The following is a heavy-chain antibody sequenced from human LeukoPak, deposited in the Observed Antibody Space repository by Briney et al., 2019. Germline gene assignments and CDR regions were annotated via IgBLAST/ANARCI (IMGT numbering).Heavy chain of an antibody. CDR3: ARDRSSGAFDY. D-gene: IGHD2-15*01. Sequence: GGSLRLSCAASGFTFSSYGMHWVRQAPGRGLEWVAIIWHDGSNKYYADSVKGRFTISRDNSKNTLDLQMNSLRVEDTAVYYCARDRSSGAFDYWGQGTLVTVSS. CDR2: IWHDGSNK. CDR1: GFTFSSYG. V-gene: IGHV3-33*01. J-gene: IGHJ4*02.